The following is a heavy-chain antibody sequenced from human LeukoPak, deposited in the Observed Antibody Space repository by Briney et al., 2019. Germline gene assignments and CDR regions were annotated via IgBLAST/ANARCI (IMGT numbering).Heavy chain of an antibody. CDR2: IKQEGREK. CDR3: ARDSASSGYYYVAEYFQH. J-gene: IGHJ1*01. V-gene: IGHV3-7*01. CDR1: GFTFSSNW. Sequence: GGSLRLSCAASGFTFSSNWVSWVRQAPGNGLEWVDNIKQEGREKYYVASVKGRLNMSRENAKNSLYLQMNSLRAEDTAVYYCARDSASSGYYYVAEYFQHWGQGTLVTVSS. D-gene: IGHD3-22*01.